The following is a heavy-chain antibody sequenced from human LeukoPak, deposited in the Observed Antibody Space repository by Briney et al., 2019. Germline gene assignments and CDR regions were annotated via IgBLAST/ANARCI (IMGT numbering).Heavy chain of an antibody. Sequence: SETLSLTCTVSGGSISSYYWSWIRQPPGKGLEWIGEINHSGSTNYNPSLKSRVTISVDTSKNQFSLKLSSVTAADTAVYYCAPRYYYDSSGSSHPYWGQGTLVTVSS. CDR1: GGSISSYY. V-gene: IGHV4-34*01. D-gene: IGHD3-22*01. J-gene: IGHJ4*02. CDR2: INHSGST. CDR3: APRYYYDSSGSSHPY.